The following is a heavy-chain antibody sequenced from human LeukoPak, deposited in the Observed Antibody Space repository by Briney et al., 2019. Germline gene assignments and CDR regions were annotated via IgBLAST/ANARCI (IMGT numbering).Heavy chain of an antibody. J-gene: IGHJ4*02. V-gene: IGHV3-48*03. CDR1: GFTFSSYE. CDR3: ANSKGEYSYGHPYYFDY. Sequence: PGGSLRLSCAASGFTFSSYEMNWVRQAPGKGLEWVSYISSSGSTIYYADSVKGRFTISRDNSKNTLYLQMNSLRAEDTAVYYCANSKGEYSYGHPYYFDYWGQGTLVTVSS. D-gene: IGHD5-18*01. CDR2: ISSSGSTI.